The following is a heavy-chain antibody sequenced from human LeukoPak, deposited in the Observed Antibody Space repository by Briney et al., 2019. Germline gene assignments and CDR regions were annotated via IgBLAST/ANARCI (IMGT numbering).Heavy chain of an antibody. CDR3: ARGPLTGDFWSGTYYFDY. CDR2: IYYSGST. V-gene: IGHV4-59*01. J-gene: IGHJ4*02. CDR1: GGSISSYY. Sequence: SETLSLTCTVSGGSISSYYWSWIRQPPGKGLEWIGYIYYSGSTNYNPSLKSRVTISVDTSKNQFSLKLSSVTAADTAVYYCARGPLTGDFWSGTYYFDYWGQGTLVTVSS. D-gene: IGHD3-3*01.